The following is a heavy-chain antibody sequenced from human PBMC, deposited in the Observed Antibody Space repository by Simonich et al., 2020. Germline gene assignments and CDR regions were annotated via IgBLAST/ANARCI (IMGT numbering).Heavy chain of an antibody. CDR1: GGSISSYY. J-gene: IGHJ4*02. CDR2: IYYSRRT. Sequence: QVQLQESGPGLVKPSETLSLTCTVSGGSISSYYWSWIRQPPGRGLEWIGYIYYSRRTNSNPSPKRRVTISVDTSKNQFSLKLSSVTAADTAVYYCARHDRWLQFYFDYWGQGTLVTVSS. CDR3: ARHDRWLQFYFDY. V-gene: IGHV4-59*08. D-gene: IGHD5-12*01.